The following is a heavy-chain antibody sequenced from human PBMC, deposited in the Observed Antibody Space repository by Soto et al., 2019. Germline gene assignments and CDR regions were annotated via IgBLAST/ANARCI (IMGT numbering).Heavy chain of an antibody. V-gene: IGHV4-39*02. D-gene: IGHD1-7*01. CDR3: ATRVRTRYYFDY. CDR1: GGSISSSVYY. Sequence: QLQLQESGPGLVKPSETLSLTCTVSGGSISSSVYYWGWIRQPPGKGLEWIGTIYYSGDTEYNPSLESRVTMSIDTSKNPFSLKLSSVTTTDTAVYYCATRVRTRYYFDYWGQGTLVTVSS. CDR2: IYYSGDT. J-gene: IGHJ4*02.